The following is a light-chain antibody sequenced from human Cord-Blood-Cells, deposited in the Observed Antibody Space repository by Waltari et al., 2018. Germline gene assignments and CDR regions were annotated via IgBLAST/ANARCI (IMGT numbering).Light chain of an antibody. V-gene: IGKV3-11*01. CDR1: QSVSSY. CDR3: QQRSNWPPET. CDR2: DAS. Sequence: EIVLTQSPATLSLSPGERATLSCRASQSVSSYLAWYQQKPGQAPRLLIYDASNRATGIPARFSGSWSGTDFTLTISSLEPEDFAVYYCQQRSNWPPETFGGGTKVEIK. J-gene: IGKJ4*01.